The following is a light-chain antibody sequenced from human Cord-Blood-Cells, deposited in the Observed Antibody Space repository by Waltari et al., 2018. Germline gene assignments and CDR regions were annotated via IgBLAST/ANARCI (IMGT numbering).Light chain of an antibody. Sequence: DSQMTQSPSSLSASVGDRVTITCRASQGIRNYLDWYQPKPGKVPKLLIYAASTLQSGVPSRFSGSGSGTDFTLTISSLQPEDVATYYCQKYNSAPTFGGGTKVEIK. V-gene: IGKV1-27*01. CDR1: QGIRNY. CDR2: AAS. CDR3: QKYNSAPT. J-gene: IGKJ4*01.